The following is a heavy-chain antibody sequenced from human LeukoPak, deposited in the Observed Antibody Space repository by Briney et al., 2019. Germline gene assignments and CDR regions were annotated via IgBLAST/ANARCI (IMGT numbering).Heavy chain of an antibody. CDR1: GGSISSSSYY. D-gene: IGHD6-19*01. CDR2: IYYSGST. V-gene: IGHV4-39*07. Sequence: SETLSLTCTVSGGSISSSSYYWGWIRQPPGKGLEWIGSIYYSGSTYYNPSLKSRVTISVDTSKNQFSLKLSSVTAADTAVYYCVRDIVSSGWYRLDWFDPWGQGTLVTVSS. J-gene: IGHJ5*02. CDR3: VRDIVSSGWYRLDWFDP.